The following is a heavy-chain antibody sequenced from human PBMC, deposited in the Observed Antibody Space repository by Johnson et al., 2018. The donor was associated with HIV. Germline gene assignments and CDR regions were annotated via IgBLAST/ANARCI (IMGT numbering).Heavy chain of an antibody. D-gene: IGHD6-25*01. CDR3: AREGNQRLGGDAFDI. CDR1: VFTFSSYW. J-gene: IGHJ3*02. Sequence: VQLVESGGGVVQPGGSLRLSCAASVFTFSSYWMSWVRQAPGKGLEWVANIKEDGSDKYYVDSVKGRFTISRDNAKNSLYLQMNSLRAEATAVYYCAREGNQRLGGDAFDIWGQGTMVTGSS. CDR2: IKEDGSDK. V-gene: IGHV3-7*01.